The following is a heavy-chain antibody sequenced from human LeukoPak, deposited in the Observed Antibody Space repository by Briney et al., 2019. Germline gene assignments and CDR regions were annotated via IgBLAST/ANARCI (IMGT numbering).Heavy chain of an antibody. D-gene: IGHD1-7*01. J-gene: IGHJ4*02. CDR2: INPNSSDT. CDR3: ARDYIDPGNYTPLGY. Sequence: ASVKVSCKASGYTFTAYYVHWVRQAPGQGLEWMGWINPNSSDTSSAQKFQGRVTMTRDTSISTVYMELSRPRSDDTAVYYCARDYIDPGNYTPLGYWGQGTLVTVSS. V-gene: IGHV1-2*02. CDR1: GYTFTAYY.